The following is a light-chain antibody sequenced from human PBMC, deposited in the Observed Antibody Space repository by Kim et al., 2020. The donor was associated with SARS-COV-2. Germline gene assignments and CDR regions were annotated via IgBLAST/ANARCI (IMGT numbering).Light chain of an antibody. Sequence: GQRVPSSCPGGSPKIASNPVNWYQQLPGSAPKLLISNNDQRPSGVPDRFSGSRSGTSASLAISGLHSDDEADYYCAAWDDSLNGKVFGTGTKVTVL. J-gene: IGLJ1*01. V-gene: IGLV1-44*01. CDR1: SPKIASNP. CDR3: AAWDDSLNGKV. CDR2: NND.